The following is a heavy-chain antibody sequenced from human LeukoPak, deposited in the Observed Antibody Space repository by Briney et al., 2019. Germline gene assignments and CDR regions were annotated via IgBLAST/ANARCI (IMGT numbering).Heavy chain of an antibody. J-gene: IGHJ4*02. CDR2: INHSGST. CDR1: GFTVSSNY. D-gene: IGHD5-12*01. Sequence: GSLRLSCAASGFTVSSNYMNWVRQPPGKGLEWIGEINHSGSTNYNPSLKSRVTISVDTSKNQFSLKLSSVTAADTAVYYCARDIVAIWGQGTLVTVSS. CDR3: ARDIVAI. V-gene: IGHV4-34*01.